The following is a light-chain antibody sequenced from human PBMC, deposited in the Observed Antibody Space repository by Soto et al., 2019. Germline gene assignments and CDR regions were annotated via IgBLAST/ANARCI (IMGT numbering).Light chain of an antibody. CDR2: DAS. CDR3: QQRNNWS. Sequence: EIVLTQSPATLSLSPGERATLSCRASQSVSSYLAWYQQKPGQAPRLLIYDASNRATGIPARFSGSRSGTDFTLTISSLEPEDFAVYYFQQRNNWSFGQGTRLEIK. V-gene: IGKV3-11*01. J-gene: IGKJ5*01. CDR1: QSVSSY.